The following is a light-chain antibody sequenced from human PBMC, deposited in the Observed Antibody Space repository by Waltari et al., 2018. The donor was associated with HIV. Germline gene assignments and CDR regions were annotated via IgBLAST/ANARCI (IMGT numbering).Light chain of an antibody. CDR2: EVN. V-gene: IGLV2-8*01. Sequence: QSALTQPPSASGSPGQSVTISCTGTSSDVGGYNYVSWCQQHPGKAPKLLIYEVNKRPSGVPDRFSGSKSGNTASLTVSGLQAEDEADYYCSSYADSNNLVFGGGTKLTVL. CDR1: SSDVGGYNY. CDR3: SSYADSNNLV. J-gene: IGLJ2*01.